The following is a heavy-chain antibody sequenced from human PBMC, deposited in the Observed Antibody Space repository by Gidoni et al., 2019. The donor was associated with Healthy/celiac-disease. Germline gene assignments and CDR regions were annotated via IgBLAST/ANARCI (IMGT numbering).Heavy chain of an antibody. D-gene: IGHD3-10*01. J-gene: IGHJ4*02. CDR2: ISYDGSNK. CDR3: ARNGFGASTYYYGSGSYLDY. CDR1: GFPFSSYA. Sequence: QVQLVESGGGVVQPGRSLRLSCSASGFPFSSYAMHWVRQAPGKGLEWVAVISYDGSNKYYADSVKGRFTISRDKSKNTLYLQMNSLRAEDTAVYYCARNGFGASTYYYGSGSYLDYWGQGTLVTVSS. V-gene: IGHV3-30*04.